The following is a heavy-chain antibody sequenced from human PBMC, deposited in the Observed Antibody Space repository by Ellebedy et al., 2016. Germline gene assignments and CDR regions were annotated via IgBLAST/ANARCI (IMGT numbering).Heavy chain of an antibody. V-gene: IGHV4-39*01. Sequence: GSLRLXCTVSGDSISSSGHSWGWIRQPPGKGLERIGSRSYSGSSYYNPSLKSRVTISVDTSKNQFSLKLRSVTAADTAIYYCARHLGLYCSITNCYVNPWFDPWGQGTLVTVSS. J-gene: IGHJ5*02. CDR2: RSYSGSS. D-gene: IGHD2-2*01. CDR1: GDSISSSGHS. CDR3: ARHLGLYCSITNCYVNPWFDP.